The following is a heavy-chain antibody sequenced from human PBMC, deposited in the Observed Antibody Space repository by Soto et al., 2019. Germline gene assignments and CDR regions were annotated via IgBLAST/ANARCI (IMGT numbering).Heavy chain of an antibody. V-gene: IGHV4-39*01. J-gene: IGHJ5*02. CDR2: IYYSGST. CDR3: ARPVPDRLTGIDDANWFDP. CDR1: GGSISSSSYY. Sequence: SETLSLTCTVSGGSISSSSYYWGWIRQPPGKGLEWIGSIYYSGSTYYNPSLKSRVTISVDTSKNQFSLKLSSVTAADTAVYYCARPVPDRLTGIDDANWFDPWGQGTLVTVAS. D-gene: IGHD3-9*01.